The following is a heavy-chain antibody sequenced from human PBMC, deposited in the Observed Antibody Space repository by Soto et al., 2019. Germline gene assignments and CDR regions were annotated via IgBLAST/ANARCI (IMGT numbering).Heavy chain of an antibody. CDR1: DDYISSFY. J-gene: IGHJ4*02. V-gene: IGHV4-59*01. CDR2: IYYSGNT. CDR3: ARGVRKGGLGDDAFAY. D-gene: IGHD3-10*01. Sequence: SETLSLTCTVSDDYISSFYWNWIRQPAGKGLEWIGYIYYSGNTRYNPSLKSRITMSVDTSKCQFSLRLSSVTAADTAVYYCARGVRKGGLGDDAFAYWGQGIVVTVSS.